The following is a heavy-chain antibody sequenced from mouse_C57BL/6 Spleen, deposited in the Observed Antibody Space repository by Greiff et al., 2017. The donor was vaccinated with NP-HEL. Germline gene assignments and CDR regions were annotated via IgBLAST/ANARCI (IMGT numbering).Heavy chain of an antibody. D-gene: IGHD1-1*01. Sequence: EPGPGLVKPSQSLSLTCSVTGYSITSGYYWYWIRQFPGNNLEWMGYIRYDGSNNYNPSLKNRIPITRDTSKIPFFLKLNSVTTEDTATYYCARDPLEYCGSDYWGQGTTLTVSS. V-gene: IGHV3-6*01. CDR1: GYSITSGYY. CDR2: IRYDGSN. J-gene: IGHJ2*01. CDR3: ARDPLEYCGSDY.